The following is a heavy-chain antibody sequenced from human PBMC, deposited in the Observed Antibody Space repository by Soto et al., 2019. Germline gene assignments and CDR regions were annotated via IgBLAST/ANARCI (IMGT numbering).Heavy chain of an antibody. V-gene: IGHV3-11*01. Sequence: GGSLRLSCAASGFTFSDYYMSWIRQAPGKGLEYISYTSSGGSFIYYADSVKGRFTISRDTAKTSLYLQMNSLRAEDTALYYCARHRYYEGSVPGYGMDVWGQGTTVTVSS. CDR1: GFTFSDYY. CDR2: TSSGGSFI. D-gene: IGHD3-16*01. CDR3: ARHRYYEGSVPGYGMDV. J-gene: IGHJ6*02.